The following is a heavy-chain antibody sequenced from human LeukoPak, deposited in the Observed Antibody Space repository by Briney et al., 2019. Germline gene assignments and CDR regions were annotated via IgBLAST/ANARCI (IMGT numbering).Heavy chain of an antibody. J-gene: IGHJ4*02. V-gene: IGHV1-2*02. Sequence: ASVKVSCKASRYTFTGYYMHWVRQAPGQGLGWMGWINPHSGDTNYAQKFQGRVTMTRDTSTSTAYMEVSRLRSDDTAVYYCAKDMRSRGYSGYDCFDYWGQGTLVTVSS. CDR2: INPHSGDT. CDR1: RYTFTGYY. D-gene: IGHD5-12*01. CDR3: AKDMRSRGYSGYDCFDY.